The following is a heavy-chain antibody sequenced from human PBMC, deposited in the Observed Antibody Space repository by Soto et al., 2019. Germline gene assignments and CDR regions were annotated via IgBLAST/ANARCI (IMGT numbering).Heavy chain of an antibody. D-gene: IGHD3-10*01. CDR2: INHSGST. CDR3: ARGRLLWFGELYRNWFDP. CDR1: GGSFSGYY. Sequence: SETLSLTCAVYGGSFSGYYWSWIRQPPGKGLEWIGEINHSGSTNYNPSLKSRVTISVDTSKNQFSLKLSSVTAADTAVYYCARGRLLWFGELYRNWFDPWGQGTRVTVSS. J-gene: IGHJ5*02. V-gene: IGHV4-34*01.